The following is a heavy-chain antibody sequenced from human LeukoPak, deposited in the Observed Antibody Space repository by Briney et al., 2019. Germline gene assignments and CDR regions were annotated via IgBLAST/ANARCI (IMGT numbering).Heavy chain of an antibody. CDR1: GFTFSSYS. CDR2: ISSSSSYI. J-gene: IGHJ4*02. Sequence: GGSLRLSCAASGFTFSSYSMNWVRQAPGKGLEWVSSISSSSSYIYYADSVKGRFTISRDNAKNSLYLQMNSLRAEDTAVYYCARGAAGSYSGIDYWGQGTLVTVSS. D-gene: IGHD6-13*01. CDR3: ARGAAGSYSGIDY. V-gene: IGHV3-21*01.